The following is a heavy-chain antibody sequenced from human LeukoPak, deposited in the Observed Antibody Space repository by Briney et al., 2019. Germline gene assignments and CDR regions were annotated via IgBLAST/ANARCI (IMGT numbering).Heavy chain of an antibody. Sequence: SETLSLTCTVSGGSISSSSYYWGWIRQPPGKGLEWIGSIYYSGSTYYNPSLKSRVTISVDTSKNQFSLKLSSVTAADTAVYYCARDPGYSYGYGWYYYGMDVWGQGTTVTVSS. D-gene: IGHD5-18*01. CDR2: IYYSGST. J-gene: IGHJ6*02. CDR3: ARDPGYSYGYGWYYYGMDV. CDR1: GGSISSSSYY. V-gene: IGHV4-39*07.